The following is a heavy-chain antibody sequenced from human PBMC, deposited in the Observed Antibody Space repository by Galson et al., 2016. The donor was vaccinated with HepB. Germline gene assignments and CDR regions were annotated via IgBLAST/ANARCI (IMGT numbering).Heavy chain of an antibody. CDR3: ARAGLLLDAFDL. D-gene: IGHD2-21*01. J-gene: IGHJ3*01. CDR2: ITWNGGTR. Sequence: SLRLSCAASGFTFDDHGMSWVRQVPGKGLEWVSGITWNGGTRGYADSVKGRFTISRDNAKNALSLEMSSLRLEDTALYYCARAGLLLDAFDLWGQGTMVIVSS. V-gene: IGHV3-20*04. CDR1: GFTFDDHG.